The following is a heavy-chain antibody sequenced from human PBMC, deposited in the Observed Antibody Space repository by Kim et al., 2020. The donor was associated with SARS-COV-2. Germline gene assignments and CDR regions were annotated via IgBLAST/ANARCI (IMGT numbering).Heavy chain of an antibody. J-gene: IGHJ4*02. V-gene: IGHV3-23*01. Sequence: GGSLRLSCAASGFTFRNYAMAWVRQTPEKGLEWVASISGHGSTTHYEDSVKGRFTISRDTPNNMVYLEMTNLEGEDTALYYCAKSPETVVLIGAIDHWGQGTQVTVSS. CDR1: GFTFRNYA. D-gene: IGHD2-15*01. CDR3: AKSPETVVLIGAIDH. CDR2: ISGHGSTT.